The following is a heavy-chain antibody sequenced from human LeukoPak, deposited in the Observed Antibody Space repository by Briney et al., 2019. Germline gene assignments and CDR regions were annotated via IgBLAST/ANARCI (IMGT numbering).Heavy chain of an antibody. CDR1: VGSISTYY. D-gene: IGHD3-22*01. Sequence: PSETLSLTCTVSVGSISTYYWSWIRQPPGKGLEWIGYIYYSGSTNYNPSLKSRVTISVDTSKNQFSLKLSSVTAADTAVYYCARSVLDGYYYDSSGYSHPGYFQHWGQGTLVTVPS. J-gene: IGHJ1*01. CDR3: ARSVLDGYYYDSSGYSHPGYFQH. V-gene: IGHV4-59*01. CDR2: IYYSGST.